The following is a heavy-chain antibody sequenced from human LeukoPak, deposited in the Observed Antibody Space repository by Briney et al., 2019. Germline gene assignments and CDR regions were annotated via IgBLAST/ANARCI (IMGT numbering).Heavy chain of an antibody. CDR2: IYYSRST. CDR3: ARRGAVAGIFSPFDY. J-gene: IGHJ4*02. D-gene: IGHD6-19*01. CDR1: GGSISSSRYY. Sequence: SETLSLTCTVSGGSISSSRYYWGWIPQPPGKGLEWNESIYYSRSTYYNPSLKSRVTISVDTSKNQFSPKLSSVTAADTAVYYCARRGAVAGIFSPFDYWGQGSLVTVSS. V-gene: IGHV4-39*07.